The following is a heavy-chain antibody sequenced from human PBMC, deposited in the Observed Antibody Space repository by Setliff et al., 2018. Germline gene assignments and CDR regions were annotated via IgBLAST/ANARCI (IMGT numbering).Heavy chain of an antibody. CDR1: GFTFSTYA. CDR2: IFYDGSEK. CDR3: ARSINGYQQRYDI. J-gene: IGHJ4*02. V-gene: IGHV3-33*08. Sequence: GGSLRLSCAASGFTFSTYAMHWVRQAPGKGLEWVGYIFYDGSEKYYADSVKGRFTISRDNSKNTVYLEMNNLRADDTAVYYCARSINGYQQRYDIWGQGALVTVSS. D-gene: IGHD3-22*01.